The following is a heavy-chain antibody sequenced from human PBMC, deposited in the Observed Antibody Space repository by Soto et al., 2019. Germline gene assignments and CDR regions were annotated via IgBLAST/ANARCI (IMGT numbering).Heavy chain of an antibody. V-gene: IGHV3-48*03. CDR3: ASLTIFGVVIDQAFDI. Sequence: EVQLVESGGGLVQPGGSLRLSCAASGFTFSSYEMNWVRQAPGKGLEWVSYISSSGSTIYYADSVKGRFTISRDNAKNSLYLQMNSLRAEDTAVYYCASLTIFGVVIDQAFDIWGQGTMVTVSS. CDR2: ISSSGSTI. CDR1: GFTFSSYE. D-gene: IGHD3-3*01. J-gene: IGHJ3*02.